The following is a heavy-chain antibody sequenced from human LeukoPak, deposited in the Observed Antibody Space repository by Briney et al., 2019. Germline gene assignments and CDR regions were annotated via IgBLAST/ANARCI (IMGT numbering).Heavy chain of an antibody. CDR3: ARGPTVNNYYYGMDV. D-gene: IGHD4-17*01. CDR2: IYYSGST. Sequence: SETLSLTCTVSGGSISSSSYYWGWIRQPPGKGLEWIGSIYYSGSTYYNPSLKSRVTISVDTSKNQFSLKLSSVTAADTAVYYCARGPTVNNYYYGMDVWGQGTTVTVSS. CDR1: GGSISSSSYY. J-gene: IGHJ6*02. V-gene: IGHV4-39*01.